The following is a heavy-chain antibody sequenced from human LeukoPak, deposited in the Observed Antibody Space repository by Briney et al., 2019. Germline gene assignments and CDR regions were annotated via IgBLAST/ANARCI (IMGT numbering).Heavy chain of an antibody. CDR1: GGSFSGYY. D-gene: IGHD4-23*01. V-gene: IGHV4-34*01. CDR3: ASYRGAFFQH. Sequence: SETLSLTCAVYGGSFSGYYWSWIRQPPGKGLEWIGEINHSGSTSYNPSLKSRVTISVDTSKNQFSLKLSSVTAADTAVYYCASYRGAFFQHWGQGTLVTVSS. CDR2: INHSGST. J-gene: IGHJ1*01.